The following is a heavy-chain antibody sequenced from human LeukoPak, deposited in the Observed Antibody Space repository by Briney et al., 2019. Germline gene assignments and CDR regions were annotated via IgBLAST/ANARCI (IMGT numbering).Heavy chain of an antibody. CDR1: GFIFTDYW. V-gene: IGHV3-7*03. Sequence: GGSLRLSCEASGFIFTDYWMTWARQAPGKGLEWVANTNKDGSEKWYVDSVKGRFTISRDNAKNSLYLQMNSLKAGDTALYYCVRDGNDGLNNWEYWGQGALVTVSS. CDR3: VRDGNDGLNNWEY. D-gene: IGHD1-1*01. CDR2: TNKDGSEK. J-gene: IGHJ1*01.